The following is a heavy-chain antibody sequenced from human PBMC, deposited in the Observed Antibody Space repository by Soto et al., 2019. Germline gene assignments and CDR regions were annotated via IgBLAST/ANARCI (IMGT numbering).Heavy chain of an antibody. Sequence: EVQLVESGGGLVKPGGSLRLSCAASGFTFSSYSMNWVRQAPGKGLEWVSSISSSSSYIYYADSVKGRFTISRDNAKNSRYLQKTSLRAEDTALYYCARDQGAGGGNSVDYCGQGTVVNGYS. J-gene: IGHJ4*02. CDR3: ARDQGAGGGNSVDY. D-gene: IGHD2-21*02. CDR1: GFTFSSYS. CDR2: ISSSSSYI. V-gene: IGHV3-21*01.